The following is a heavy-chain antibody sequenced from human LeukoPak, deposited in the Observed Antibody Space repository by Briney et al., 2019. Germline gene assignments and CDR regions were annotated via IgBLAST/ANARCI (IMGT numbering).Heavy chain of an antibody. CDR3: ARDFPGVAAAGTRYNWFDP. D-gene: IGHD6-13*01. V-gene: IGHV1-69*05. CDR1: GGTFSSYA. CDR2: IIPIFGTA. Sequence: GASVKVSCKASGGTFSSYAISWVRQAPGQGLGWMGGIIPIFGTANYSQKFQVRVTITTDESTSTAYMELSSLRSEDTAVYYCARDFPGVAAAGTRYNWFDPWGQGTLVTVSS. J-gene: IGHJ5*02.